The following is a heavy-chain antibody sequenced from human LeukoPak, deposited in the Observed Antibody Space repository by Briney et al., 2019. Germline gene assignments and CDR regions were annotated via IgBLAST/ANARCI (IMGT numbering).Heavy chain of an antibody. CDR2: TSPHKGNT. D-gene: IGHD1/OR15-1a*01. Sequence: AAVKDSRMGSVYSLSNHGITWVRQAPGRGLEWIGCTSPHKGNTNYQQRLQGRLIMTTDASTSTAYMELRDLRSDDTAIYYCARDQQQGDHYSFYYMDFWGEGTTVIVSS. CDR1: VYSLSNHG. CDR3: ARDQQQGDHYSFYYMDF. V-gene: IGHV1-18*01. J-gene: IGHJ6*03.